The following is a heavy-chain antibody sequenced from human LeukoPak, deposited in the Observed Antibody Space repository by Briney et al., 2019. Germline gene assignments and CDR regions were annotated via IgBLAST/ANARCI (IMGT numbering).Heavy chain of an antibody. Sequence: GGSLRLSCAASGVTFSSYSMNWVRQAPGRGLEWVSSSSSSSSYIYYADSVKGRFTISRDNAKNSLYLQMNSLRAEDTAVYYCAREYSSSFDYWGQGTLVTVSS. D-gene: IGHD6-6*01. CDR2: SSSSSSYI. CDR3: AREYSSSFDY. CDR1: GVTFSSYS. V-gene: IGHV3-21*01. J-gene: IGHJ4*02.